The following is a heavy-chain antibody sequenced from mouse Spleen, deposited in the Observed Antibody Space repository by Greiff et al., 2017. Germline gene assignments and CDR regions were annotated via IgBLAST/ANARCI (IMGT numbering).Heavy chain of an antibody. V-gene: IGHV14-4*01. CDR1: GFNIKDDY. D-gene: IGHD1-1*01. CDR2: IDPENGDT. Sequence: EVKLQESGAELVRPGASVKLSCTASGFNIKDDYMHWVKQRPEQGLEWIGWIDPENGDTEYASKFQGKATITADTSSNTAYLQLSSLTSEDTAVYYCTTRLRYYFDYWGQGTTLTVSS. CDR3: TTRLRYYFDY. J-gene: IGHJ2*01.